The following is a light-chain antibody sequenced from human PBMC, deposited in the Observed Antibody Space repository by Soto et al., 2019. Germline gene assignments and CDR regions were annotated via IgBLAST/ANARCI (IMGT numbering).Light chain of an antibody. CDR2: DAS. CDR1: QSVTSTY. Sequence: TQFPGTLSLSPGERATLSCIASQSVTSTYLNWYQQKPGKAPKLLIYDASNLETGVPSRFSGSGSGTDFTFTISSLQPEDVATYYCQQYDNRPLTFGQGTRLEIK. J-gene: IGKJ5*01. V-gene: IGKV1-33*01. CDR3: QQYDNRPLT.